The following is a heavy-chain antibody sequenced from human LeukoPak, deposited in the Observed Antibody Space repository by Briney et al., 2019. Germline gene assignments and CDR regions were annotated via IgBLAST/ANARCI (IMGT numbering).Heavy chain of an antibody. CDR2: ISYDGSNK. D-gene: IGHD6-13*01. V-gene: IGHV3-30*03. J-gene: IGHJ4*02. CDR1: TFSVTNAW. CDR3: ASSLPRYSSSWYLFNY. Sequence: PGGSLRLSCAASTFSVTNAWMSWVRQAPGKGLEWVAVISYDGSNKYYADSVKGRFTISRDNSKNTLYLQMNNLRAEDTAVYYCASSLPRYSSSWYLFNYWGQGTLVTVSS.